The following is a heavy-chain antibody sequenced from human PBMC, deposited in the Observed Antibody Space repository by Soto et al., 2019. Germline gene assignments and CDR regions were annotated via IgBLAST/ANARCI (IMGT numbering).Heavy chain of an antibody. CDR3: AKTPHQYSSSWYYFDY. CDR1: GFTFDDYA. D-gene: IGHD6-13*01. Sequence: GGSLRLSCAASGFTFDDYAMHWVRQAPGKGLEWVSGISWNSGSIGYADSVKGRFTISRDNAKNSLYLQMNSLRAEDTALYYCAKTPHQYSSSWYYFDYWGQGTLVTVSS. V-gene: IGHV3-9*01. J-gene: IGHJ4*02. CDR2: ISWNSGSI.